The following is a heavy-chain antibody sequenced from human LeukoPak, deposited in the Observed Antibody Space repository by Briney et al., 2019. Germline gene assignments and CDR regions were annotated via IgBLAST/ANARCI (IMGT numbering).Heavy chain of an antibody. Sequence: GGSLRLSCAASGFTFDRFTIHWVRQTPGKGLEWVSLINRRGHTIYADSVKGRFTISRDNSRNSVFLQMNSLRPEDTALYHCAKEVDCPSDCLFFHSWGQGTLVTVSS. CDR3: AKEVDCPSDCLFFHS. D-gene: IGHD2-21*02. CDR2: INRRGHT. CDR1: GFTFDRFT. V-gene: IGHV3-43*01. J-gene: IGHJ4*02.